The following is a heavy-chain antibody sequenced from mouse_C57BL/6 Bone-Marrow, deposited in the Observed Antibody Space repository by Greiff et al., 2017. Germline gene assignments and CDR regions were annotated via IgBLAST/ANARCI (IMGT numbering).Heavy chain of an antibody. CDR2: IWRGGST. CDR1: GFSLTSYG. J-gene: IGHJ3*01. CDR3: AKKGDYDYDWFAY. Sequence: QVQLKESGPGLVQPSQSLSITCTVSGFSLTSYGVHWVRQSPGKGLEWLGVIWRGGSTDYNAAFMSRLSITKDNSKSQVFFKMNSLQADDTAIYYCAKKGDYDYDWFAYWGQGTLVTVSA. V-gene: IGHV2-5*01. D-gene: IGHD2-4*01.